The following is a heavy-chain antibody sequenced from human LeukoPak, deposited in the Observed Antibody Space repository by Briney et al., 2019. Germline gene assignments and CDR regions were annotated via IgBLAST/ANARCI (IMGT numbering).Heavy chain of an antibody. CDR3: AKGIYSSGWSYFDY. CDR2: LSGSGITT. CDR1: GFTFSSSF. Sequence: GGSLRLSCAASGFTFSSSFMSWVRQTPGKGLEWVPTLSGSGITTYYADSVKGRFTISRDNSKNTLYLQMNSLRAEDTAVYYCAKGIYSSGWSYFDYWGHGTLVTVSS. D-gene: IGHD6-19*01. V-gene: IGHV3-23*01. J-gene: IGHJ4*01.